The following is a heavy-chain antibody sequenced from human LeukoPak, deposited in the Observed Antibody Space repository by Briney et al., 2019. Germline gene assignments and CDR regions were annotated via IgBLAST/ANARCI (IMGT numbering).Heavy chain of an antibody. CDR3: ARASPRRGGYYFDY. D-gene: IGHD3-16*01. CDR1: GFTFSSYS. V-gene: IGHV3-21*01. J-gene: IGHJ4*02. CDR2: ISSSSSYI. Sequence: GGSLRLSCAASGFTFSSYSMNWVRQAPGKGLEWVSSISSSSSYIYYADSVKGRFTISRDNAKNSLYLQMNSLRAEDTAVYYCARASPRRGGYYFDYWAQGTLVTVSS.